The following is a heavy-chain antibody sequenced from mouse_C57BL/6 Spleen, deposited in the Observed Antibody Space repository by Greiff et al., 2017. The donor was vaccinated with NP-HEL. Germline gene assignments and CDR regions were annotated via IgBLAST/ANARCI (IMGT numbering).Heavy chain of an antibody. Sequence: DVQLVESGEGLVKPGGSLKLSCAASGFTFSSYAMSWVRQTPEKRLEWVAYISSGGDYIYYADTVKGRFTISRDNARNTLYLQMSSLKSEDTAMYYCTRGDYGSPFDYWGQGTTLTVSS. CDR3: TRGDYGSPFDY. CDR1: GFTFSSYA. CDR2: ISSGGDYI. D-gene: IGHD1-1*01. V-gene: IGHV5-9-1*02. J-gene: IGHJ2*01.